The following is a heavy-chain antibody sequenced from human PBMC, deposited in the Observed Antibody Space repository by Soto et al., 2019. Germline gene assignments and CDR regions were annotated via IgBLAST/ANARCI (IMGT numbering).Heavy chain of an antibody. V-gene: IGHV3-21*01. CDR3: ARDSFWTYYYDSSGYYYFDY. CDR2: ISSSSSYI. CDR1: GFTFSSYS. J-gene: IGHJ4*02. Sequence: PGGSLRLSCAASGFTFSSYSMNWVRQAPGKGLEWVSSISSSSSYIYYADSVKGRFTISRDNAKNSLYLQMNSLRAEDTAVYYCARDSFWTYYYDSSGYYYFDYWGQGTLVTVS. D-gene: IGHD3-22*01.